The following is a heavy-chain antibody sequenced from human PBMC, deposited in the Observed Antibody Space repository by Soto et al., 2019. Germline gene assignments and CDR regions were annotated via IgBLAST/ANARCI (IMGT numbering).Heavy chain of an antibody. Sequence: GRFMRLCCAAFGFTFSSYGMNRVRQATGKGLEWVSSISSSSSYIYYADSVKGRFTISRDNAKNSLYLQMNSLRAEDTAVYYCARAEVSGFGFYYYGMDVWGQGTTVTVSS. J-gene: IGHJ6*01. CDR3: ARAEVSGFGFYYYGMDV. CDR1: GFTFSSYG. CDR2: ISSSSSYI. V-gene: IGHV3-21*01. D-gene: IGHD3-10*01.